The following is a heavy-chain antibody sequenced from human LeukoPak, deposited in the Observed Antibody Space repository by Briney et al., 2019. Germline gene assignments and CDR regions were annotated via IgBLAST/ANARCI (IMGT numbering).Heavy chain of an antibody. CDR3: ARDPSYGDDAFDI. J-gene: IGHJ3*02. V-gene: IGHV4-59*01. CDR1: GGSISSYY. Sequence: PSETLSLTCTVSGGSISSYYWSWIRQPPGKGLEWIGYIYYSGSTNYNPSLKSRVTISGDTSKNQLSLKLSSVTAADTAVYYCARDPSYGDDAFDIWGQGTMVTVSS. CDR2: IYYSGST. D-gene: IGHD4-17*01.